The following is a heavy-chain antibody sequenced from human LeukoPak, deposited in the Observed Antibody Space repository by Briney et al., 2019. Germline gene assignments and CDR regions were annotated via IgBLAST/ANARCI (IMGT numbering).Heavy chain of an antibody. CDR1: GGSISTYY. D-gene: IGHD6-13*01. CDR3: GSGSATSFIAAAGPIWN. CDR2: IYYSGST. V-gene: IGHV4-59*12. Sequence: KASETLSLTCTVSGGSISTYYWSWIRQPPGKGLEWIGDIYYSGSTNYNSSLMSRVTILLDTSKNQFSLKLSSVTAADTAVYYCGSGSATSFIAAAGPIWNWGQGTLVTVSS. J-gene: IGHJ4*02.